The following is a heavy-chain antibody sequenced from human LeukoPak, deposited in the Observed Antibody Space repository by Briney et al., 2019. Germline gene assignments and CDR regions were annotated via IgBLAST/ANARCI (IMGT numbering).Heavy chain of an antibody. CDR3: ARDLLWFGELDYYYYYGMDV. J-gene: IGHJ6*02. CDR1: GYTFTSYG. D-gene: IGHD3-10*01. CDR2: ISAYNGNT. Sequence: VSVKVSCKASGYTFTSYGISWVRHAPGQGLEWMGWISAYNGNTNYAQKLQGRVTMTTDTSTSTAYMELRSLRSDDTAVYYCARDLLWFGELDYYYYYGMDVWGQGTTVTVSS. V-gene: IGHV1-18*01.